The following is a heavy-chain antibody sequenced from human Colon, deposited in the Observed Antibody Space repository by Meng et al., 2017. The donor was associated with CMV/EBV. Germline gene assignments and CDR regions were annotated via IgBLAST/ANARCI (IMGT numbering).Heavy chain of an antibody. CDR2: ISGSGVTT. CDR1: GFTFNDFD. D-gene: IGHD3-3*01. V-gene: IGHV3-23*01. J-gene: IGHJ4*02. CDR3: AKGADFHDFWSGFAY. Sequence: GESLKISCSASGFTFNDFDMTWVRQAPGKGLEWVSSISGSGVTTYYSDAVKGRFTISRDNSRNTLHLQINSLSADDTAVYYCAKGADFHDFWSGFAYWGQGAVVTVSS.